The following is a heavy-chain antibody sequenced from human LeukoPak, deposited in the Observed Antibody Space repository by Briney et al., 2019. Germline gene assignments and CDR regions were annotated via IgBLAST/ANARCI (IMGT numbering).Heavy chain of an antibody. CDR2: IYYSGST. D-gene: IGHD3-3*01. Sequence: PSETLSLTCAVYGGSFSGYYWSWIRQPPGNGLEWIGYIYYSGSTNYNPSLKSRVTISVDTSKNQFSLKLSSVTAADTAVYYCARSSRDGLPHTIFGVVTPRQGYYMDVWGKGTTVTVSS. V-gene: IGHV4-59*01. CDR1: GGSFSGYY. CDR3: ARSSRDGLPHTIFGVVTPRQGYYMDV. J-gene: IGHJ6*03.